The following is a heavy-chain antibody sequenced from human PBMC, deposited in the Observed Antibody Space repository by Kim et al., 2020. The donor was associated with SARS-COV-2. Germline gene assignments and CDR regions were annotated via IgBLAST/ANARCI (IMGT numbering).Heavy chain of an antibody. CDR3: ARGHTSLAP. V-gene: IGHV3-7*01. CDR1: GFIFSNFW. CDR2: IKLDGSEI. J-gene: IGHJ4*02. D-gene: IGHD3-16*01. Sequence: GGSLRLSCAASGFIFSNFWMSWVRLAPGKGLEWVASIKLDGSEIYYVDSVKGRFTISRDNAKNSLFLQMNSLRAEDTAIYYCARGHTSLAPGGQGTLVTVSS.